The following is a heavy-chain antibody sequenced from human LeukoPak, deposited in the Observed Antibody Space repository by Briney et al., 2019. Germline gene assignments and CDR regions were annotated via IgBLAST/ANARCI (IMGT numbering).Heavy chain of an antibody. J-gene: IGHJ4*02. CDR1: GGTFSSYA. Sequence: ASVKVSCKASGGTFSSYAISWVRQAPGQGLEWMGWISAYNGNTNYAQKLQGRVTMTTDTSTSTAYMELRSLRSDDTAVYYCARVSYTDIVVVPRMGLFDYWGQGTLVTVSS. V-gene: IGHV1-18*01. CDR2: ISAYNGNT. D-gene: IGHD2-2*01. CDR3: ARVSYTDIVVVPRMGLFDY.